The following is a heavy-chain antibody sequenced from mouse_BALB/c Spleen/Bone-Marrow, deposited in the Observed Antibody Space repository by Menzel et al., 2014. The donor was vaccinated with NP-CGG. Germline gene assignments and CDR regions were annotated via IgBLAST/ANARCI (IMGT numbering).Heavy chain of an antibody. Sequence: EVQLQQSGGGLVQPGGSLKLSCAASGFDFSGFWMGWVRQAPGKGLEWIGEINPDSSTINYTPSLKDRFIISRDNAKNTLYLQTSKVRSEDTALYYCGRPGYYGGFAYWGQGTRVTVSA. CDR2: INPDSSTI. CDR1: GFDFSGFW. V-gene: IGHV4-1*02. CDR3: GRPGYYGGFAY. J-gene: IGHJ3*01. D-gene: IGHD2-3*01.